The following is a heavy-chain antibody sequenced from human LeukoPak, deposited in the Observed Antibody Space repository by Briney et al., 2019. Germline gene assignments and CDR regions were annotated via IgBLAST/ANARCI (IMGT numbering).Heavy chain of an antibody. CDR3: ARHQGFGESAFIY. Sequence: GESLKISCKGSGYSFTSYWISWVRQMPGEGLEWMGRIDPSDSYTRYSPSFQGHVTISVDKSMSTAYLQWSSLKASDTAMYYCARHQGFGESAFIYWGQGTLVTVSS. J-gene: IGHJ4*02. D-gene: IGHD3-10*01. CDR2: IDPSDSYT. V-gene: IGHV5-10-1*01. CDR1: GYSFTSYW.